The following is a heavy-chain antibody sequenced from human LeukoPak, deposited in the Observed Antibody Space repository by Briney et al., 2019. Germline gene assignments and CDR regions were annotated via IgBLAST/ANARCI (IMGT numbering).Heavy chain of an antibody. CDR3: ARDRGYYYYYMDV. Sequence: SVKVSCKASGGTFSSYAISWVRQAPGQGLEWMGRMIPIFGTANYAQKFQGRVTITTDESTSTAYMELSSLRSEDTAVYYCARDRGYYYYYMDVWGKGTTVTVSS. CDR2: MIPIFGTA. CDR1: GGTFSSYA. D-gene: IGHD3-10*01. J-gene: IGHJ6*03. V-gene: IGHV1-69*05.